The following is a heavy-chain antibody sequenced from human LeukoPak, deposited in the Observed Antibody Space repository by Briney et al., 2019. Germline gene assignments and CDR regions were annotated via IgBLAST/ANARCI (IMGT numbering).Heavy chain of an antibody. CDR2: ISGSGGST. CDR3: ARAYCSSTSCYAPDY. V-gene: IGHV3-23*01. J-gene: IGHJ4*02. CDR1: GFTFSSYA. D-gene: IGHD2-2*01. Sequence: GGSLRLSCAASGFTFSSYAMSWVRQAPGKGLEWVSAISGSGGSTYYADSVKGRFTISRDNSNNTLYLQMNSLRAEDTAVYYCARAYCSSTSCYAPDYWGQGTLVTVSS.